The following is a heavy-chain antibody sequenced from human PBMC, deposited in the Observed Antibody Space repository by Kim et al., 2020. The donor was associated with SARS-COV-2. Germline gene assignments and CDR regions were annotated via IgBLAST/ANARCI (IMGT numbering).Heavy chain of an antibody. Sequence: SETLSLTCTVSGGSISSSSYYWGWIRQPPGKGLEWIGSIYYSGSTYYNPSLKSRVTISVDTSKNQFSLKLSSVTAADTAVYYCARLRAAAGMYYFDYWG. V-gene: IGHV4-39*01. CDR3: ARLRAAAGMYYFDY. J-gene: IGHJ4*01. CDR2: IYYSGST. CDR1: GGSISSSSYY. D-gene: IGHD6-13*01.